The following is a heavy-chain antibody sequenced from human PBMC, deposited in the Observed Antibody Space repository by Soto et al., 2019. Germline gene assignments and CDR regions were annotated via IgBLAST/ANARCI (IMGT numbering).Heavy chain of an antibody. CDR2: INHSGST. CDR3: ARRYYDSSGYYDY. CDR1: GGSFSGYY. V-gene: IGHV4-34*01. Sequence: SETLSLTCAVYGGSFSGYYWSWIRQPPGKGLEWIGEINHSGSTNYNPSLKSRVTISVDTSKNQFSLKLSSVTAADTAVYYCARRYYDSSGYYDYWGQGTLVTVSS. D-gene: IGHD3-22*01. J-gene: IGHJ4*02.